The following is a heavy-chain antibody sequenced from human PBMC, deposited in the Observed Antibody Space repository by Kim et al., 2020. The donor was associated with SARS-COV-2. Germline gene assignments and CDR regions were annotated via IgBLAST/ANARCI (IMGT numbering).Heavy chain of an antibody. CDR1: GFTFSSYS. V-gene: IGHV3-21*01. Sequence: GGSLRLSCAASGFTFSSYSMNWVRQAPGKGLEWVSSISSSSSYIYYADSVKGRFTISRDNAKNSLYLQMNSLRAEDTAVYYCASTWDSTIFGVVTFDCWGQGTLVTVSS. CDR2: ISSSSSYI. J-gene: IGHJ4*02. D-gene: IGHD3-3*01. CDR3: ASTWDSTIFGVVTFDC.